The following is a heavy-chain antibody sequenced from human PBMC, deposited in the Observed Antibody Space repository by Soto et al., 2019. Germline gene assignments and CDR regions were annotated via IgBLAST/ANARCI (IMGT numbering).Heavy chain of an antibody. Sequence: SETLSLTCTVSGASVSDDYWSWIRQPPGKGLEWIGFMYFSGSINYNPSLSSRVTISVETSKNQFSMKVTSVTASDTAVYYCERSYYDSTGSAFTPWGQGTLFTVSS. CDR2: MYFSGSI. V-gene: IGHV4-59*02. J-gene: IGHJ5*02. D-gene: IGHD3-22*01. CDR3: ERSYYDSTGSAFTP. CDR1: GASVSDDY.